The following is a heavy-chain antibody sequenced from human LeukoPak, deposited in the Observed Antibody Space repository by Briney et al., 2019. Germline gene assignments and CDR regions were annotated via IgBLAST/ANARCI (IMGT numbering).Heavy chain of an antibody. CDR2: IYYSGNT. Sequence: PSESLSLTCTVSGGSISSYYWNWIRQPPGKRLECIGYIYYSGNTNYNPSLKSRVSISVDTSKNRFSLKLRSVTAADTALYYCARSYGDYEYFQHWGQGTLITVSS. CDR3: ARSYGDYEYFQH. V-gene: IGHV4-59*08. CDR1: GGSISSYY. D-gene: IGHD4-17*01. J-gene: IGHJ1*01.